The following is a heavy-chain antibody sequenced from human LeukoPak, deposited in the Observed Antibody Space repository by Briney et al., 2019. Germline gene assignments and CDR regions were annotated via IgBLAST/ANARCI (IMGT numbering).Heavy chain of an antibody. V-gene: IGHV4-34*01. Sequence: SETLSLTCAVYGGSFSGYYWSWIRQPPGKGPEWIGEINHSGSTNYNPSLKSRVTISVDTSKNQFSLKLSSVTAADTAVYYCARPRYRTGTPLDYWGQGTLVTVSS. CDR1: GGSFSGYY. J-gene: IGHJ4*02. D-gene: IGHD1-1*01. CDR3: ARPRYRTGTPLDY. CDR2: INHSGST.